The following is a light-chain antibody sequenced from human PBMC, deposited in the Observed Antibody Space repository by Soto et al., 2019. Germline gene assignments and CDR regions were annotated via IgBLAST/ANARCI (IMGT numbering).Light chain of an antibody. CDR3: QQYGNSLST. J-gene: IGKJ1*01. V-gene: IGKV3-20*01. CDR1: QTVSSRF. CDR2: GAS. Sequence: EIVLTQSPGTLSLSPGDVATLSCRASQTVSSRFLTWYQQKPGQSPRPLIYGASIRATGIPDRFSGWDSGTDFSLTISGLEPEDFEVYYCQQYGNSLSTFGQGTKVDIK.